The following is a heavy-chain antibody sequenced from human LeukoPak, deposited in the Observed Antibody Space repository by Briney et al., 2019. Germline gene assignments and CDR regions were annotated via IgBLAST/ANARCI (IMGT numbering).Heavy chain of an antibody. D-gene: IGHD3-3*01. CDR3: AKGDVRFLEWLLCNY. CDR1: GFTVSSYA. J-gene: IGHJ4*02. V-gene: IGHV3-23*01. Sequence: GGSLRLSCAASGFTVSSYAMSWVRQAPGKGLEWVSAISGSGGSTYYADSVKGRFTISRDNSKNTLYLQMNSLRAEDTAVYYCAKGDVRFLEWLLCNYWGQGTLVTVSS. CDR2: ISGSGGST.